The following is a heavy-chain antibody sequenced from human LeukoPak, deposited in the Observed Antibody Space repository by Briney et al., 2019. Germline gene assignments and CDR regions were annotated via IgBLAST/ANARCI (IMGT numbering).Heavy chain of an antibody. Sequence: ASVKVSCKASGYTFTSYDINWVRQATGQGLEWMGWMNPNSGNTGYAQKFQGRVTMTRDTSISTAYMELSRLRSDDTAVYYCARGGGPYYDILTGYPGAFDIWGQGTMVTVSS. CDR2: MNPNSGNT. D-gene: IGHD3-9*01. CDR1: GYTFTSYD. CDR3: ARGGGPYYDILTGYPGAFDI. J-gene: IGHJ3*02. V-gene: IGHV1-8*01.